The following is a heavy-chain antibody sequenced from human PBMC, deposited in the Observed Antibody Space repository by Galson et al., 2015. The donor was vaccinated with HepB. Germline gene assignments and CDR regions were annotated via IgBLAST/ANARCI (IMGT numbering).Heavy chain of an antibody. V-gene: IGHV3-23*01. CDR3: AKDHSDYTNFFDY. J-gene: IGHJ4*02. CDR1: GFSFSTSA. Sequence: SLRLSCAASGFSFSTSAMSWVRQAPGKGLEWVSVIRGSGGTTSYGDSVKGRFTISRDNSKKTLYLQMNSLRAEDTAVYYCAKDHSDYTNFFDYWGQGTLVTVSS. CDR2: IRGSGGTT. D-gene: IGHD5-12*01.